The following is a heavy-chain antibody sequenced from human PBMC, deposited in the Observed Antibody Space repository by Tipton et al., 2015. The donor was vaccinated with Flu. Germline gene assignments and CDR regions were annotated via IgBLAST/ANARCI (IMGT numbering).Heavy chain of an antibody. Sequence: SLRLSCAASGFTFHDYAMHWVRQAPGKGLEWVSGIVRSGTTTYYADSVEGRFTVSRDNSKNTLYLQMNSLRAEDTAVYYCAREVDPDSSGTYDPGYYYMDVWGKGTTVTASS. CDR1: GFTFHDYA. J-gene: IGHJ6*03. V-gene: IGHV3-23*01. CDR2: IVRSGTTT. CDR3: AREVDPDSSGTYDPGYYYMDV. D-gene: IGHD6-25*01.